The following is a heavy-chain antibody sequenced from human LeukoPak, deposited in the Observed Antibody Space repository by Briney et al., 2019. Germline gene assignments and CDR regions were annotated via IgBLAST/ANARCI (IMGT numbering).Heavy chain of an antibody. CDR1: GYTFTSYD. J-gene: IGHJ4*02. V-gene: IGHV1-8*01. Sequence: ASVKVSCKASGYTFTSYDINWVRQATGQGLEWMGWMNPNSGNTGYAQKFQGRVTMTRNTSISTAYMELSSLRSEDTAVYYCAKDLDRPSIISPTFDYWGQGTLVTVSS. D-gene: IGHD3-22*01. CDR2: MNPNSGNT. CDR3: AKDLDRPSIISPTFDY.